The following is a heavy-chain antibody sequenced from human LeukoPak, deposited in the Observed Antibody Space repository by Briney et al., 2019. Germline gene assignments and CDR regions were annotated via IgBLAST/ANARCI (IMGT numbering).Heavy chain of an antibody. Sequence: PGRSLRLSCAASGFTFDDYAMHWVRQAPGKGLEWVSGISWNSGSIGYADSVKGRFTISRDNAKNSLYLQMNSLRAEDMALYYCAKDVGSSGWYYFDYWGQGTVVTVSS. CDR2: ISWNSGSI. D-gene: IGHD6-19*01. J-gene: IGHJ4*02. V-gene: IGHV3-9*03. CDR1: GFTFDDYA. CDR3: AKDVGSSGWYYFDY.